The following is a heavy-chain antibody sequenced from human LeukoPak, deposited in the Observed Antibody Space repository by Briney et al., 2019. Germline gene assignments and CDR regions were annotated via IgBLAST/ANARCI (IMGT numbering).Heavy chain of an antibody. D-gene: IGHD3-10*01. CDR3: ARRSGSGSSYSFDY. J-gene: IGHJ4*02. CDR1: GGSISSYY. Sequence: PSETLSLTCTVSGGSISSYYWGWIRQPPGKGLEWIGSIYYSGSTYYNPSLKSRVTISIDTSKNQFSLRLSSMTAADTAVYYCARRSGSGSSYSFDYWGQGTLVTVSS. V-gene: IGHV4-39*01. CDR2: IYYSGST.